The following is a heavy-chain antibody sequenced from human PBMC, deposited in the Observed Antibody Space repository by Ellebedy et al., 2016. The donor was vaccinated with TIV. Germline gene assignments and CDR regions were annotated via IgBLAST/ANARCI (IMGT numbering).Heavy chain of an antibody. Sequence: GGSLRLSCAASGFTLRNYYMHWVRQVKGKGLEWVSTMGTADDSYYSGSVKGRFTMYREDAKNSLYLQMNSLRVGDTAVYYCARWTSGRLIYGLDVWGQGTLVTVSS. V-gene: IGHV3-13*01. CDR1: GFTLRNYY. D-gene: IGHD3-10*01. CDR3: ARWTSGRLIYGLDV. J-gene: IGHJ4*02. CDR2: MGTADDS.